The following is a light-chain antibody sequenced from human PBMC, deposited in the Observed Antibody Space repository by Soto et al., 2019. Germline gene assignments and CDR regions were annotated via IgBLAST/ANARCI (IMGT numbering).Light chain of an antibody. CDR1: SSDVGGYNY. Sequence: QSALTQPASVSGSPGQSITISCTGTSSDVGGYNYVSWYQQHPGKAPKLMIYDVSNRPSGVSNRFSGSKSGNTASLTISGLQAEEEADYYCSSYTSSNTLVIFGGGTKLTVL. V-gene: IGLV2-14*01. CDR3: SSYTSSNTLVI. CDR2: DVS. J-gene: IGLJ2*01.